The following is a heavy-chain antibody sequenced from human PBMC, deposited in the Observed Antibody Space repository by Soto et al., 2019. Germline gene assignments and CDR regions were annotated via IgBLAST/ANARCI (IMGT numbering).Heavy chain of an antibody. CDR1: GFIFGNYM. D-gene: IGHD2-15*01. CDR2: IRDGGEST. V-gene: IGHV3-23*01. CDR3: EPPVHCSGGSCHYDAFDI. J-gene: IGHJ3*02. Sequence: EVQLLESGGGLVQPGESLRLSCAFSGFIFGNYMMTWVRQAPGKGLEWVSTIRDGGESTYYADSVKGRFTISRDNSTNTLYLQMDTLGVEDTALYYWEPPVHCSGGSCHYDAFDIRGQGTMVTVSS.